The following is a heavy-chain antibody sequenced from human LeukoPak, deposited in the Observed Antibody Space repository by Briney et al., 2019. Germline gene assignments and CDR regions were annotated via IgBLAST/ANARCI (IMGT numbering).Heavy chain of an antibody. CDR3: ARKDFSSPYYFDY. CDR2: IYHNGAS. V-gene: IGHV4-4*02. D-gene: IGHD3-3*01. CDR1: GGSLTGSNC. J-gene: IGHJ4*02. Sequence: SETLSLTCVLSGGSLTGSNCWRWVRQPPGKGLEWIGEIYHNGASNYNPSLKSRVTISVDKSKNQFYLKMSSVTAADSAVYYCARKDFSSPYYFDYWGQGTLVTVSS.